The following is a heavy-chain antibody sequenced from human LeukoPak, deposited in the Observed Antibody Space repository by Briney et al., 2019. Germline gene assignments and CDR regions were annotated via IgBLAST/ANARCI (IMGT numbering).Heavy chain of an antibody. CDR2: IYNSGGT. Sequence: SEILSLTRTVSGGSVSRGTYYWTSIRPSPGEGLEWIGYIYNSGGTNYNPSLKSRVTMSVDTSKNQFSLKLSSVTAADTAVYYCARDLITMVRGPDYYYYYGMDVWGQGTTVTVSS. CDR3: ARDLITMVRGPDYYYYYGMDV. V-gene: IGHV4-61*01. D-gene: IGHD3-10*01. J-gene: IGHJ6*02. CDR1: GGSVSRGTYY.